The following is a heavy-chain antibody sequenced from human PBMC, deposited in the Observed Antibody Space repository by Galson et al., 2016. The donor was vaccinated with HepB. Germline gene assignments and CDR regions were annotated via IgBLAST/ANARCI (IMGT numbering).Heavy chain of an antibody. CDR2: IWSDGSNK. V-gene: IGHV3-33*07. Sequence: SLRLSCAVSGFTFSSYGMYWVRQAPGKGLEWVAGIWSDGSNKFHADSVKGRFTISRDNSKNTLWPQLNSLRAEDTALYYCAREGIFGSGWFYLDSWGQGTLVTVSS. CDR1: GFTFSSYG. CDR3: AREGIFGSGWFYLDS. D-gene: IGHD6-19*01. J-gene: IGHJ4*02.